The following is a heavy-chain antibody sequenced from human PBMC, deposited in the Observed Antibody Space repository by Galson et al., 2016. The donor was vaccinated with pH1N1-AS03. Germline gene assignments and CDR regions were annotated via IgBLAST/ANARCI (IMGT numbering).Heavy chain of an antibody. V-gene: IGHV3-7*01. CDR3: ARKRPTYFDY. J-gene: IGHJ4*02. Sequence: SLRLSCAASGFTFSSYWMSWVRQAPGKGLEWVANIKVDGSEKYYVDSVKGRFIISRDNTKNSPYLQVNSLRAEDTAVCYCARKRPTYFDYWGQGTLVTVSS. D-gene: IGHD2-21*01. CDR1: GFTFSSYW. CDR2: IKVDGSEK.